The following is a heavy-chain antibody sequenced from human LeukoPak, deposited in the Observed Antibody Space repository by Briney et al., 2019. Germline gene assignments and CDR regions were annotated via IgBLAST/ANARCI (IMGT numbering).Heavy chain of an antibody. CDR1: GGSISSGSYY. J-gene: IGHJ5*02. CDR2: IYTSGST. D-gene: IGHD3-3*01. CDR3: ARALRITIFGVVTGWFDP. V-gene: IGHV4-61*02. Sequence: PSETLSLTCTVSGGSISSGSYYWSWIRQPAGKGLEWIGRIYTSGSTNYNPSLKSRVTISVDTSKNQFSLKLSSVTAADTAVYYCARALRITIFGVVTGWFDPWGQGTLVTVSS.